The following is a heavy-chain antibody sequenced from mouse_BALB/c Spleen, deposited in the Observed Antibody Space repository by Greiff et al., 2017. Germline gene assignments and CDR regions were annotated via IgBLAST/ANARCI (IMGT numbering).Heavy chain of an antibody. J-gene: IGHJ4*01. V-gene: IGHV5-12-1*01. Sequence: EVQLVESGGGLVKPGGSLKLSCAASGFAFSSYDMSWVRQTPEKRLEWVAYISSGGGSTYYPDTVKGRFTISRDNAKNTLYLQMSSLKSEDTAMYYCARHGGGLAMDYWGQGTSVTVSS. CDR2: ISSGGGST. CDR3: ARHGGGLAMDY. CDR1: GFAFSSYD.